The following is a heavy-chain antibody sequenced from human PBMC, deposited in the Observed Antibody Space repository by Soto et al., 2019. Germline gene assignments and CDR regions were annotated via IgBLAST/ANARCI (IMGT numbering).Heavy chain of an antibody. Sequence: QLQLQESGPGLVKPSETLSLICTVSGGSISSSRYRWGWVRQPPGKGLEWIGTIYYSGSTHYNPSLKSRVTISVDTSKSLFSLRLNSVTAADTAVYYCATVDGLGVVTPFMDYWGQGTLVTVSS. V-gene: IGHV4-39*01. J-gene: IGHJ4*02. CDR1: GGSISSSRYR. CDR2: IYYSGST. D-gene: IGHD3-3*01. CDR3: ATVDGLGVVTPFMDY.